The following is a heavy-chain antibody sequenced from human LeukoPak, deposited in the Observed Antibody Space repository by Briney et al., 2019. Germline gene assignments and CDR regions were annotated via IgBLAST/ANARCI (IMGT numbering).Heavy chain of an antibody. CDR1: GGSISSSYYY. CDR2: IYSSGST. Sequence: SETLSLTCTVSGGSISSSYYYWGWIRQPPGKGLEWIGSIYSSGSTYYNPSLKSRVTISVDTSKNQFSLKLTSVTAADTAVYYCPRHYDPWREGTLVSVSS. V-gene: IGHV4-39*01. J-gene: IGHJ5*02. CDR3: PRHYDP.